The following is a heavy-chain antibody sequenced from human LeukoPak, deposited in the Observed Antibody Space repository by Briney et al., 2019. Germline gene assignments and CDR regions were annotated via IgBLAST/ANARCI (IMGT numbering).Heavy chain of an antibody. CDR1: GGSISSYY. D-gene: IGHD1-26*01. CDR2: IYYSGST. Sequence: SQTLSLTCTVSGGSISSYYWSWIRQPPGKGLEWIGYIYYSGSTNYNPSLKSRVTISVDTSKNQFSLKLSSVTAADTAVYYCATQESGSYYDYWGQGTLVTVSS. V-gene: IGHV4-59*08. J-gene: IGHJ4*02. CDR3: ATQESGSYYDY.